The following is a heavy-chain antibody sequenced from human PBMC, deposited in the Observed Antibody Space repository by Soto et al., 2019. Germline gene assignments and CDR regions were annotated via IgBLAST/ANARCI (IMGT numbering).Heavy chain of an antibody. CDR1: GYTFTSYG. CDR2: ISAYNGNT. J-gene: IGHJ4*02. V-gene: IGHV1-18*01. Sequence: ASVKVSCKASGYTFTSYGISWVRQAPGQGLEWMGWISAYNGNTNYAQKLQGRVTMTTDTSTSTAYMELRSLRSDDTAVYYCARDPVYYYDSSGYLYYFDYRGQGTLVTVSS. D-gene: IGHD3-22*01. CDR3: ARDPVYYYDSSGYLYYFDY.